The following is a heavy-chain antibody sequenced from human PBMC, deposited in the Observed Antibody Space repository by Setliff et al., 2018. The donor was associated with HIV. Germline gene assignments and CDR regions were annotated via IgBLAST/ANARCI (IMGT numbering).Heavy chain of an antibody. CDR3: ARDPGIAAAGNWFDP. J-gene: IGHJ5*02. Sequence: GASVKVSCKASGYTFTGYFIHWVRQAPGQGLEWMGRIIPNSAGTNYAQKFQGRVTMTRDTSISTAYMELSRLRSDDTAVYYCARDPGIAAAGNWFDPWGQGTLVTVSS. D-gene: IGHD6-13*01. CDR2: IIPNSAGT. CDR1: GYTFTGYF. V-gene: IGHV1-2*06.